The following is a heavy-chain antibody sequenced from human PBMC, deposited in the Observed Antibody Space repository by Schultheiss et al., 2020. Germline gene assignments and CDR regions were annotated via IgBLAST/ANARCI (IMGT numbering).Heavy chain of an antibody. CDR2: ISAYNGNT. CDR1: GYTFTSYG. CDR3: ARTTLSGWYLSY. Sequence: ASRKVSFKASGYTFTSYGISWVRQAPGQGLEWMGWISAYNGNTNYAQKLQGRVTMTTDTSTNTAYMELSSLRSEDTAVYYCARTTLSGWYLSYWGQGTLVTVSS. J-gene: IGHJ4*02. V-gene: IGHV1-18*01. D-gene: IGHD6-19*01.